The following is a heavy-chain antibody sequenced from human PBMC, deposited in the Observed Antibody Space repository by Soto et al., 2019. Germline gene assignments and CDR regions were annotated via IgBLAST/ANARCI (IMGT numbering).Heavy chain of an antibody. V-gene: IGHV3-48*01. CDR3: ARDLSWGSNWYYYMDV. Sequence: EVQLVESGGGLVQPGGSLRLSCATSGFILSDCAMNWVRQAPGTGQEWVSYISSSSSVIDYADSVKGRVTVSRDNARNTRYLQMNSLRAEYTAVYYCARDLSWGSNWYYYMDVWGKGTTVTVSS. CDR1: GFILSDCA. J-gene: IGHJ6*03. CDR2: ISSSSSVI. D-gene: IGHD7-27*01.